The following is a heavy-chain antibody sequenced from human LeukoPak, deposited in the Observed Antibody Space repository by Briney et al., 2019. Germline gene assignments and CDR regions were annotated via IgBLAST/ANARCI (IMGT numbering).Heavy chain of an antibody. D-gene: IGHD5-24*01. CDR2: ISGSGSSM. Sequence: GGSLRLSCAASGFTFSSYELNWVRQAPGRGLEWVSKISGSGSSMYYADSVKGRFTISRDNAKNSLYLQMSSLRAEDTAVYYCARLDGYPFQGMDVWGQGTTVTVSS. CDR3: ARLDGYPFQGMDV. V-gene: IGHV3-48*03. J-gene: IGHJ6*02. CDR1: GFTFSSYE.